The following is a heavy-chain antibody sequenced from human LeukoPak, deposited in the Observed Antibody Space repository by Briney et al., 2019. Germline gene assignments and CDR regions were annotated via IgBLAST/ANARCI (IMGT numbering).Heavy chain of an antibody. CDR2: ISSSTYI. V-gene: IGHV3-69-1*01. J-gene: IGHJ4*02. D-gene: IGHD1-26*01. CDR3: ARDQRGGTYSDY. Sequence: GGSLRLSCTTSGFTFSNYYMNWVRQAPGKGLEFVSSISSSTYIYYADSVKGRFTISRDDAKNSLYLQMNSLRAEDTALYYCARDQRGGTYSDYWGQGTLVTVSS. CDR1: GFTFSNYY.